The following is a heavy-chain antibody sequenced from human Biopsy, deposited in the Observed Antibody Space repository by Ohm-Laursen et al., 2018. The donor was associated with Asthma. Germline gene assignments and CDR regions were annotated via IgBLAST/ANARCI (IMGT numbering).Heavy chain of an antibody. Sequence: SLRLSCSAFGFTFGDYCMSWVRQVPGQGLEWVANIKHDGSEKNHVDSLKGRFTISRDNAKNLLFLQMNSLRAEDTAVYYCARTFPFWSPYHAEHYQLWGQGTLVTVSS. CDR3: ARTFPFWSPYHAEHYQL. CDR1: GFTFGDYC. V-gene: IGHV3-7*01. J-gene: IGHJ1*01. CDR2: IKHDGSEK. D-gene: IGHD3-3*01.